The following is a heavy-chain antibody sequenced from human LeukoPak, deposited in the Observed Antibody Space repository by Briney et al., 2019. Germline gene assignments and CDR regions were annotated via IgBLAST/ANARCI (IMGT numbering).Heavy chain of an antibody. V-gene: IGHV3-73*01. CDR1: GFTFSGSA. J-gene: IGHJ3*02. CDR2: IRSKANNYAT. CDR3: ARAAPTAAFDI. D-gene: IGHD1-26*01. Sequence: PGGSLKLSCAASGFTFSGSAMHWVRQASGKGLEWVGRIRSKANNYATAYAASLKGRFTISRDDSKNTTYLQMNSLKTEDTAVYYCARAAPTAAFDIWGQGTMVTVSS.